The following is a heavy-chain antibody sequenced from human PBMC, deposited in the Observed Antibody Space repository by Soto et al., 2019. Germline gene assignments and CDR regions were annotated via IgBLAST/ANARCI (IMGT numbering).Heavy chain of an antibody. D-gene: IGHD3-10*01. J-gene: IGHJ5*02. CDR2: IYYSGST. Sequence: QVQLQESGPGLVKPSQTLSLTCTVSGGSISSGGYYWSWIRQHPGKGLEWIGYIYYSGSTYYNPSLKRRVTISVDTSKNQFSLKLSSVTAADTAVYYCARQALWFGEGDDWFDPWGQGTLVTVSS. CDR3: ARQALWFGEGDDWFDP. V-gene: IGHV4-31*03. CDR1: GGSISSGGYY.